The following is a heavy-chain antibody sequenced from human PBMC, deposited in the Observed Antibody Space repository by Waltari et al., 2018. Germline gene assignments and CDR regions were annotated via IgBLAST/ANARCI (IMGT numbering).Heavy chain of an antibody. V-gene: IGHV1-8*03. Sequence: QVQLVQSGAEVKKPGASVKVSCKACGYTFTSYASNWVRQATGKGLEWMGWMNPNSGDTGYAQKFQGRVTITRNTSISTAYMELSSLRSEDTAVYYCARGRMAARPGLVPPFGYWGQGTLVTVSS. CDR1: GYTFTSYA. CDR2: MNPNSGDT. J-gene: IGHJ4*02. CDR3: ARGRMAARPGLVPPFGY. D-gene: IGHD6-6*01.